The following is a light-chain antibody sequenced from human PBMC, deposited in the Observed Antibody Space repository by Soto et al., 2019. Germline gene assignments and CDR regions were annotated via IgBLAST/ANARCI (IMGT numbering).Light chain of an antibody. CDR2: GAS. V-gene: IGKV3-15*01. CDR3: QQYGNPPPNA. Sequence: EIVMTQSPATLSVSPGERATLSCRASQSVSSNLAWYQQKPGQAPRLLIYGASTRATGIPARFSGSGSGTEFTLTISSLQSEDFAVYFCQQYGNPPPNAFGQGTKVDIK. CDR1: QSVSSN. J-gene: IGKJ2*01.